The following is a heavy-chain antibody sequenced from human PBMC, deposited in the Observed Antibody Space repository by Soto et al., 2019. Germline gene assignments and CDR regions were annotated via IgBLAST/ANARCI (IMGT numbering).Heavy chain of an antibody. CDR2: IYYSGST. V-gene: IGHV4-59*12. CDR3: ARGDFWSGYGATNWFDP. J-gene: IGHJ5*02. CDR1: GGSISSYY. Sequence: SETLSLTCTVSGGSISSYYWSWIRQPPGKGLEWIGYIYYSGSTNYNPSLKSRVTISVDTSKNQFSLKLSSVTAADTAVYYCARGDFWSGYGATNWFDPWGPGTLVTVSS. D-gene: IGHD3-3*01.